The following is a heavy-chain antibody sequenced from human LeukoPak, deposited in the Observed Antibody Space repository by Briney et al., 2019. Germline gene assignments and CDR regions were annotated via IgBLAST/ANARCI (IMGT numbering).Heavy chain of an antibody. CDR3: ARRNYYYYMDV. CDR1: GYSISSGYY. J-gene: IGHJ6*03. CDR2: IYHSGST. Sequence: SETLSLTCAVSGYSISSGYYWGWIRQPPGKGLEWIGGIYHSGSTYYNPSLKSRVTISVDTSKNQFSLKLSSVTAADTAVYYCARRNYYYYMDVWGKGTTVTVSS. V-gene: IGHV4-38-2*01.